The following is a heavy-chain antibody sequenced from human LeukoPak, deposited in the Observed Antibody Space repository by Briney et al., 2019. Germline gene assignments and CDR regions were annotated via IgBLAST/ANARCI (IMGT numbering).Heavy chain of an antibody. CDR3: ARPHDYGGSFDY. CDR2: IYPGDSDT. Sequence: GESLKISCEGSGYSFPTYWVAWVRQMPGKGLEWMGIIYPGDSDTRYSPSFQGQVTISADKSISTAYLQWSSLKASDTAMYYCARPHDYGGSFDYWGQGTLVTVSS. D-gene: IGHD4-23*01. CDR1: GYSFPTYW. V-gene: IGHV5-51*01. J-gene: IGHJ4*02.